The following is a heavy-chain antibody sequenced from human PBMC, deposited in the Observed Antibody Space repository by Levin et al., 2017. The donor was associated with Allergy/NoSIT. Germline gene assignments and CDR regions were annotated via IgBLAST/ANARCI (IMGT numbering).Heavy chain of an antibody. V-gene: IGHV4-59*01. CDR1: GGSISGYY. J-gene: IGHJ3*02. CDR3: ARLGPPASYAFDI. CDR2: IYNSATT. Sequence: SQTLSLTCTVSGGSISGYYWSWIRQPPGKDLEWIAYIYNSATTNFSPSLKSRLSISVDTSRNQISLKLTSVTAADTAVYYCARLGPPASYAFDIWGQGTMVTVSS. D-gene: IGHD3/OR15-3a*01.